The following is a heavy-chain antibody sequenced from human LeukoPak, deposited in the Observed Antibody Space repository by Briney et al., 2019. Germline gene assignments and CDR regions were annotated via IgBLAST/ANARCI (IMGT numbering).Heavy chain of an antibody. J-gene: IGHJ4*02. CDR2: IRYDGSNK. CDR1: GFTFSSYG. Sequence: PGGSLRLSCAASGFTFSSYGMHWVRQAPGKGLEWVAFIRYDGSNKYYADSVKDRFTISRDNSKNTLYLQMNSLRAEDTAVYYCAKGGRGYSYGDYYFDYWGQGTLVTVSS. V-gene: IGHV3-30*02. CDR3: AKGGRGYSYGDYYFDY. D-gene: IGHD5-18*01.